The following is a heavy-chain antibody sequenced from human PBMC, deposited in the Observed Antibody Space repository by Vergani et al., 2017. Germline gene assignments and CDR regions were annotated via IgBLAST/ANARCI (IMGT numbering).Heavy chain of an antibody. D-gene: IGHD2-21*01. CDR2: IYYSGST. J-gene: IGHJ3*02. CDR1: GGSISSGGYY. Sequence: QLQLQESGPGLVKPSETLSLTCTVSGGSISSGGYYWSWIRQHPGKGLEWIGYIYYSGSTYYNPSLKSRVTISVDTSKNQFSLKLSSVTAADTAVYYCARVIVVVMAFDIWGQGTMVTVSS. CDR3: ARVIVVVMAFDI. V-gene: IGHV4-31*03.